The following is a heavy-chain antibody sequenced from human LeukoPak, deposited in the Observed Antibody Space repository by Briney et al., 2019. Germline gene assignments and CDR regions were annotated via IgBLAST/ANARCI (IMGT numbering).Heavy chain of an antibody. V-gene: IGHV3-9*01. D-gene: IGHD4-17*01. CDR1: GFTFDDYA. CDR3: TTHTVTHDY. Sequence: GRSLRLSCAASGFTFDDYAMHWVRQAPGKGLEWVSGIIWNSCSIGYADSVKGRFTISRDNAKNSLYLQMNSLKTDDTAVYYCTTHTVTHDYWGQGTLVTVSS. J-gene: IGHJ4*02. CDR2: IIWNSCSI.